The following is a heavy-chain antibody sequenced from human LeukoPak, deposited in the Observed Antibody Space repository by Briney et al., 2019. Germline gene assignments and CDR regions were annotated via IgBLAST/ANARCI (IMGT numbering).Heavy chain of an antibody. J-gene: IGHJ4*02. Sequence: GGSLRLSCAASRFTFSSYAMSWVRQAPGKGLEWVAAISGSGGVTYYADSVKGRFTISRDNSNNTLYLQMNSLRAEDTAVYYCAKGGLYYYDSSGPPLWGQGTLVTVSS. CDR2: ISGSGGVT. D-gene: IGHD3-22*01. CDR3: AKGGLYYYDSSGPPL. V-gene: IGHV3-23*01. CDR1: RFTFSSYA.